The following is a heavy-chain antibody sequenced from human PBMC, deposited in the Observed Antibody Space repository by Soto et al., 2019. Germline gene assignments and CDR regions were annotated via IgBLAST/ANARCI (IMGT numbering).Heavy chain of an antibody. D-gene: IGHD3-3*01. V-gene: IGHV1-46*03. J-gene: IGHJ6*03. CDR1: GYTFTSYY. CDR2: INPSGGST. CDR3: ARGPSITIFGVDWYMDV. Sequence: VKVSCKASGYTFTSYYMHWVRQAPGQGLEWMGIINPSGGSTSYAQKFQGRVTMTRDTSTSTVYMELSSLRSEDTAVYYCARGPSITIFGVDWYMDVWGKGTTVTVSS.